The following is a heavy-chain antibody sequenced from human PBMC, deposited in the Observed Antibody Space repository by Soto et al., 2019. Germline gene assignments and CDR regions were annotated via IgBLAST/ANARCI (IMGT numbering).Heavy chain of an antibody. J-gene: IGHJ3*02. Sequence: QVQLGESGGGVVQPGRSLRLSCAASGFTFSSYGMHWVRQAPGKGLEWVAVIWYDGSNKYYADSVKGRITISRDNSKNTLYRQMTSLSAEDTAVYYCARLPTVTTGVDAFDIWGQGTMVTVSS. D-gene: IGHD4-17*01. CDR1: GFTFSSYG. V-gene: IGHV3-33*01. CDR2: IWYDGSNK. CDR3: ARLPTVTTGVDAFDI.